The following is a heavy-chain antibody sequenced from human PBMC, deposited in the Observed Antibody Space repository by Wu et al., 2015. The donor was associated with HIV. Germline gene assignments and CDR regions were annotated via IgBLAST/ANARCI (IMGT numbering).Heavy chain of an antibody. Sequence: QVQLVQSGAEVKKPGSSVKVSCKASGGTFDSYGINWVRQAPGQGPEWMGRIIPPLGKSNYGQKFQGRVTITADEYMATAYMELRSLRSEDTAVYYCARDLWNFDSLTGYPRNDAFDIWGQGTLVTVSS. CDR1: GGTFDSYG. CDR3: ARDLWNFDSLTGYPRNDAFDI. D-gene: IGHD3-9*01. V-gene: IGHV1-69*11. CDR2: IIPPLGKS. J-gene: IGHJ3*02.